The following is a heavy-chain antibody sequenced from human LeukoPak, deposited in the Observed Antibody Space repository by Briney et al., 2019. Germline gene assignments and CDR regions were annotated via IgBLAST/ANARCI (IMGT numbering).Heavy chain of an antibody. CDR1: GGTFSIYA. CDR3: ARDPGVVPAANYYYYGMDA. V-gene: IGHV1-69*04. D-gene: IGHD2-2*01. J-gene: IGHJ6*02. CDR2: ILPILGIA. Sequence: SVTLSFKSSGGTFSIYAISWVRQAPAQGLEWMGRILPILGIANYAQKFQGRVTITADKSTSTAYMELSSLRSEDTAAYYCARDPGVVPAANYYYYGMDAWGQGTPVTVSS.